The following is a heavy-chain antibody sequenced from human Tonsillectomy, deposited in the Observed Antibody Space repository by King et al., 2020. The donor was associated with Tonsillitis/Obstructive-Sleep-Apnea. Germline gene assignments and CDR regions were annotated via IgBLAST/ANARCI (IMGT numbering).Heavy chain of an antibody. CDR2: INPSGGST. J-gene: IGHJ6*03. D-gene: IGHD1-7*01. V-gene: IGHV1-46*01. Sequence: QLVQSGAEVKKPGASVKVSCKASGYTFTSYYMHWVRQAPGQGLEWMGIINPSGGSTSYAQKFQGRVTMTRDTSTSTVYMGLSSLRSEDTAVYYCAREIRYNWNYFPVRMDVWGKGTTVTVSS. CDR3: AREIRYNWNYFPVRMDV. CDR1: GYTFTSYY.